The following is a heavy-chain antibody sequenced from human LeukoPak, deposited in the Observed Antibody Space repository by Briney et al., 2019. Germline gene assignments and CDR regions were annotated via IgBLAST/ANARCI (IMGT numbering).Heavy chain of an antibody. V-gene: IGHV4-4*07. J-gene: IGHJ5*02. CDR1: GGYISGFY. D-gene: IGHD2-2*01. CDR3: ARVPTYCSSTSCYAYNWFDP. Sequence: SETLSLTCTVSGGYISGFYWSWIRQPAGKGLEWIGRIYTSGSTNYNPSLKSRVTMSVDTSKNQFSLKLSSVTAADTAVYYCARVPTYCSSTSCYAYNWFDPWGQGTLVTVSS. CDR2: IYTSGST.